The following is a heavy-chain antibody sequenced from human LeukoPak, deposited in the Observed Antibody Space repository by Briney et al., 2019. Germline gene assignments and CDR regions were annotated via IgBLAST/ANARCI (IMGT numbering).Heavy chain of an antibody. J-gene: IGHJ4*01. V-gene: IGHV3-23*01. Sequence: GSLRLSCAASGFAFNKYAMSWVRQAPGKGLEWVSSLTSSGGSTDYADSVRGRFTISRDNSRNTLSLQMNSLRVEDTAVYYCAKFFYDSNTYSFDSWGHGTLVTVSS. D-gene: IGHD3-22*01. CDR3: AKFFYDSNTYSFDS. CDR1: GFAFNKYA. CDR2: LTSSGGST.